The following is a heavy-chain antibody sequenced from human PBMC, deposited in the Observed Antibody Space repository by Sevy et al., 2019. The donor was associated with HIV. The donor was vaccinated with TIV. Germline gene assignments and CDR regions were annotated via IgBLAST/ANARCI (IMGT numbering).Heavy chain of an antibody. V-gene: IGHV1-18*01. D-gene: IGHD3-22*01. CDR1: GYTFTRYG. J-gene: IGHJ6*02. Sequence: KVSCKASGYTFTRYGITWVRQAPGQGLEWMGWTSAYNGNTNYAQKVQGRVTMTTDISTSTAYMELRSLRSDDTAMYYCARDRNNYDSSGYPKGMDVWGQGTTVTVSS. CDR2: TSAYNGNT. CDR3: ARDRNNYDSSGYPKGMDV.